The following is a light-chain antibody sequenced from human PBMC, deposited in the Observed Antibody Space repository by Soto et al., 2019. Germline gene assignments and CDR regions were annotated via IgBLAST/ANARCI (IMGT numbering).Light chain of an antibody. CDR1: SSDVGGYNY. J-gene: IGLJ1*01. CDR2: DVS. CDR3: SSYTSSSTLLYV. Sequence: QSALTQPASVSGSPGQSITISCTGTSSDVGGYNYVSWYQQHPGKAPKLMIYDVSNRPSGVSNRFSGSKSGNTASLTISGLQEEDEADYDCSSYTSSSTLLYVFGTGTKLTVL. V-gene: IGLV2-14*01.